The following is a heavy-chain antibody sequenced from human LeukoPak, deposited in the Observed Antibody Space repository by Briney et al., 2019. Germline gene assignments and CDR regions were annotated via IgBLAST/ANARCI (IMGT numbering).Heavy chain of an antibody. Sequence: SETLSLTCTVSGGSISSYSWSWIRQPPGKGLERIGDIYNSGSTNYNSSLESRVTISVGTSKKQFSLKVSSVTAADTAVYYCARRRPTGLSGYMDVWGKGTTVTVSS. CDR2: IYNSGST. V-gene: IGHV4-59*08. D-gene: IGHD1-14*01. J-gene: IGHJ6*03. CDR3: ARRRPTGLSGYMDV. CDR1: GGSISSYS.